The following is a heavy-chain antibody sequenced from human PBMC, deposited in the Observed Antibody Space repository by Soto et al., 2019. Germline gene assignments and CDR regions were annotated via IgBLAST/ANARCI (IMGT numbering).Heavy chain of an antibody. Sequence: QVQLVQSGAEVKKPGSSVKVSCKASGGTFSSYAISWVRQAPGQGLEWMGGVIPSFGTANYAQKFQGRVTSTADESTSTAYMELSSLRSEDKAVYYCARSYCSSTSCSHTMVRRVQYYFDYWGQGTLVTGSS. D-gene: IGHD2-2*01. CDR1: GGTFSSYA. J-gene: IGHJ4*02. CDR2: VIPSFGTA. CDR3: ARSYCSSTSCSHTMVRRVQYYFDY. V-gene: IGHV1-69*01.